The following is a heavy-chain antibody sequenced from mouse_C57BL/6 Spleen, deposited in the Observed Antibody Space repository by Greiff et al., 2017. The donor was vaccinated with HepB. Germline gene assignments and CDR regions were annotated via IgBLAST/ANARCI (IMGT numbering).Heavy chain of an antibody. Sequence: QVQLQQSGAELVRPGASVKLSCKASGYTFTDYYINWVKQRPGQGLEWIARIYPGSGNTYYNEKFKGKATLTAEKSSSTAYMQLSSLTSEDSAVYFCASLRSSYGYFDVWGTGTTVTVSS. V-gene: IGHV1-76*01. D-gene: IGHD1-1*01. CDR1: GYTFTDYY. CDR3: ASLRSSYGYFDV. J-gene: IGHJ1*03. CDR2: IYPGSGNT.